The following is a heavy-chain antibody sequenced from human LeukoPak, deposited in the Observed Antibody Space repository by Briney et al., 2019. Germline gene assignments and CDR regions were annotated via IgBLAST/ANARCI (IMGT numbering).Heavy chain of an antibody. CDR3: AKTPLIRGVVVPAADWFDP. V-gene: IGHV3-23*01. J-gene: IGHJ5*02. CDR2: ISGSGGST. Sequence: GGSLRLSCAASGFTFSSYAMSWVRQAPGKGLEWVSVISGSGGSTYYADSVKGRFTISRDNSKNTLYLQMNSLRVEDTAVYYCAKTPLIRGVVVPAADWFDPWGQGTLVTVSS. D-gene: IGHD2-2*01. CDR1: GFTFSSYA.